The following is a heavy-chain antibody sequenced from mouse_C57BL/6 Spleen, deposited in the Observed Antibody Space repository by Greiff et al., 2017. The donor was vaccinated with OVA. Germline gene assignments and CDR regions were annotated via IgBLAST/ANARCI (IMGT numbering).Heavy chain of an antibody. J-gene: IGHJ2*01. CDR1: GYTFTSYG. V-gene: IGHV1-81*01. CDR2: IYPRSGNT. D-gene: IGHD1-1*01. Sequence: VQLQQSGAELARPGASVKLSCKASGYTFTSYGISWVKQRTGQGLEWIGEIYPRSGNTYYNEKFKGKATLTADKSSSTAYMELRSLTSEDSAVYFCARRDTTVVATDYRGQGTTLTVSS. CDR3: ARRDTTVVATDY.